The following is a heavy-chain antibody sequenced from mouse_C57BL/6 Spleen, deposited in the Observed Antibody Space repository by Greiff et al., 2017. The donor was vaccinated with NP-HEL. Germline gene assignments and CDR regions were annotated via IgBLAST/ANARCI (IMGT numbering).Heavy chain of an antibody. J-gene: IGHJ2*01. Sequence: EVKVVESGGDLVPPGGSLKLSCAASGFTFSSYGMSWVRQTPDTRLEWVATISSGGSYTYYPDSVKGRFTISRDNAKNTLYLQMSSLKSEDTAMYYCARLTVFDYWGQGTTRTVSS. CDR2: ISSGGSYT. CDR1: GFTFSSYG. D-gene: IGHD1-1*01. V-gene: IGHV5-6*01. CDR3: ARLTVFDY.